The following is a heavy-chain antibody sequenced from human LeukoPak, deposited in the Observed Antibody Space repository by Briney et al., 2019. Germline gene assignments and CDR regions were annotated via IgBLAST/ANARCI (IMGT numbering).Heavy chain of an antibody. CDR2: IYPDDSNT. Sequence: GESLKISCKGSGYSFASYWIGWVRQMPGKGLDWMGFIYPDDSNTRYSPSFQGQVTISADKSINTAYLQWRSLKASDTAMYYCARRVGTQYYFDYWGQGTLVTVSS. CDR3: ARRVGTQYYFDY. V-gene: IGHV5-51*01. CDR1: GYSFASYW. D-gene: IGHD7-27*01. J-gene: IGHJ4*02.